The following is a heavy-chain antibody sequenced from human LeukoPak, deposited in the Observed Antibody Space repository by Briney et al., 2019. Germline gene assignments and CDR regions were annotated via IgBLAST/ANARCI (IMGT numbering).Heavy chain of an antibody. CDR3: ARVGRGRGIVVVPAAAPRYYYYYMDV. J-gene: IGHJ6*03. D-gene: IGHD2-2*01. CDR1: GYSISSGYY. Sequence: SETLSLTCAVSGYSISSGYYWGWIRQPPGKGLEWIGSIYHSGSTYYNPSLKSRVTISVDTSKNQFSLKLSSVTAADTAMYYCARVGRGRGIVVVPAAAPRYYYYYMDVWGKGTTVTVSS. V-gene: IGHV4-38-2*01. CDR2: IYHSGST.